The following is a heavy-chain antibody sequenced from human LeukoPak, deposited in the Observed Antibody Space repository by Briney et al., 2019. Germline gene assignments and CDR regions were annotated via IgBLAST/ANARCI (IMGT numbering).Heavy chain of an antibody. J-gene: IGHJ4*02. CDR2: ISGGGGST. CDR1: GFTFSSYG. D-gene: IGHD6-13*01. Sequence: GGSLRLSCATSGFTFSSYGMSWVRQAPGKGLEWVSAISGGGGSTYYADSVQGRFTISRDNSKHTLYLQMNSLRAEDTAVYYCAKGGSSSWDYFDYWGQGTLVTVSS. V-gene: IGHV3-23*01. CDR3: AKGGSSSWDYFDY.